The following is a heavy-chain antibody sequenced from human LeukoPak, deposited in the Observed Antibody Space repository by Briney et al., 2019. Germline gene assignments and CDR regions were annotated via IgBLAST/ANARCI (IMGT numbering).Heavy chain of an antibody. CDR1: GFTFSSYA. J-gene: IGHJ3*02. D-gene: IGHD6-6*01. CDR2: IYYSGST. V-gene: IGHV4-59*01. Sequence: GSLRLSCAASGFTFSSYAMSWVRQAPGKGLEWIGYIYYSGSTNYNPSLKSRVTISVDTSKNQFSLKLSSVTAADTAVYYCARQLGRDAFDIWGQGTMVTVSS. CDR3: ARQLGRDAFDI.